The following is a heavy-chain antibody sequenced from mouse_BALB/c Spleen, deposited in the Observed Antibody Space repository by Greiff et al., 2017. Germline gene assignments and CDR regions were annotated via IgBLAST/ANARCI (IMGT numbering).Heavy chain of an antibody. CDR1: GFSLTSYG. V-gene: IGHV2-9*02. CDR3: ARDQNYYAMDY. J-gene: IGHJ4*01. Sequence: VQLQQSGPGLVAPSQSVSITCTVPGFSLTSYGVHWVRQPPGKGLEWLGVIWAGGSTNYNSALMSRLSISKDNSKSQVFLKMNSLQTDDTAMYYCARDQNYYAMDYWGQGTSVTVSS. CDR2: IWAGGST.